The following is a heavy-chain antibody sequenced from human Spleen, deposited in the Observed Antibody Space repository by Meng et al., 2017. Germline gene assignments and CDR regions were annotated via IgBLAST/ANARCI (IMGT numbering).Heavy chain of an antibody. Sequence: QVHLLQAGPEVKKPGASVRVSCKASAYALDSYGISWVRQAPGQGLEWMGWFVNYRDTYPAPKFQGRVTMTTETHTNTVFMELRGLTSDDTAVYYCARGTPGRSYCDYWCQGTLVTVSS. CDR1: AYALDSYG. D-gene: IGHD3-10*01. CDR2: FVNYRDT. CDR3: ARGTPGRSYCDY. J-gene: IGHJ4*02. V-gene: IGHV1-18*01.